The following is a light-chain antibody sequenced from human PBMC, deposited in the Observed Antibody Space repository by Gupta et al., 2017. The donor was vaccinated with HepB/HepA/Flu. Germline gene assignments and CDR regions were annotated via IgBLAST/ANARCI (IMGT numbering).Light chain of an antibody. CDR3: AAWDDSLSGQV. CDR1: SSNIGSNY. V-gene: IGLV1-47*01. J-gene: IGLJ3*02. CDR2: RNN. Sequence: QSVLTQPPSASGTAGQRVTISCSGSSSNIGSNYVYCYQQLPGTAPKLLIYRNNQRPSGVPDRFSGSKSGTSASLAISGLRAEDEADYYCAAWDDSLSGQVFGGGTKLTVL.